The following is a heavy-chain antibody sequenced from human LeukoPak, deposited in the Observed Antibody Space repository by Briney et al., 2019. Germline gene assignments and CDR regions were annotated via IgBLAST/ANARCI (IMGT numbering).Heavy chain of an antibody. CDR3: ARGSGMVRGYFQH. CDR2: IYSSGNT. J-gene: IGHJ1*01. CDR1: GFIVNSYY. Sequence: GGSLRLSCAASGFIVNSYYMSWVSQAPGKRLEWVSVIYSSGNTYYADSVKARFTISRDNSKNTLYLQMNSLRDEDSAVYYCARGSGMVRGYFQHWGQGTLVTVSS. D-gene: IGHD3-10*01. V-gene: IGHV3-66*01.